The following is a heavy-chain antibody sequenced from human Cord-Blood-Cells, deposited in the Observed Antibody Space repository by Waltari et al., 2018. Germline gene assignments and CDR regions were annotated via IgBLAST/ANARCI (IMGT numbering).Heavy chain of an antibody. CDR2: IYYRGST. CDR3: ASRLGSGYDY. Sequence: QLQLQESGPGLVKPSETLSLTCTVSGGSISSSSYYWRWNRQPPGKGLEWIGSIYYRGSTYYTPSLKSRVTISVDTSKDQFSLKLSSVTAADTAVYYCASRLGSGYDYWGQGTLVTVAS. V-gene: IGHV4-39*01. J-gene: IGHJ4*02. CDR1: GGSISSSSYY. D-gene: IGHD3-3*01.